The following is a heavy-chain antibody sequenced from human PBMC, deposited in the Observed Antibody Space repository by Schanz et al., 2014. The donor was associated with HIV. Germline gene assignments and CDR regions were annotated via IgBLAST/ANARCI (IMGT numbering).Heavy chain of an antibody. J-gene: IGHJ6*02. CDR2: IKQDGSEK. CDR3: ARDLLGGSDGYYYYYGMDV. Sequence: EMQLVESGGGLVQPGGSLRLSCAASGFNFSFYWISWVRQAPGKGLEWVANIKQDGSEKYYVDSVKGRFTISRDNAKNPLHLQMNSLRAEDTAVYYCARDLLGGSDGYYYYYGMDVWGQGTTVTVSS. V-gene: IGHV3-7*01. D-gene: IGHD1-26*01. CDR1: GFNFSFYW.